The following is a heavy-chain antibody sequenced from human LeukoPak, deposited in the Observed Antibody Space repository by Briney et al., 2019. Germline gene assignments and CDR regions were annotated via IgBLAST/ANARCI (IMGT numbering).Heavy chain of an antibody. Sequence: ASVKVSCKASGYTFTSYAMHWVRQAPGQRLEWMGWINAGNGNTKYSQKFQGRITITRDTSASTAYMELSSLRSEDTAVCYCARPRGYSSGGFDYWGQGTLVTVSS. CDR3: ARPRGYSSGGFDY. J-gene: IGHJ4*02. CDR2: INAGNGNT. CDR1: GYTFTSYA. V-gene: IGHV1-3*01. D-gene: IGHD6-19*01.